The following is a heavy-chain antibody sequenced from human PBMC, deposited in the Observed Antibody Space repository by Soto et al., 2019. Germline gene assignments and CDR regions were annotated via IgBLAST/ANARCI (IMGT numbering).Heavy chain of an antibody. Sequence: SSVKVSCQASGGTFSSYVISWVRQAPGQGLEWMGGIIPIFGTANYAQKFQGRVTITADESTSTAYMELSSLRSEDTAVYYCARDWISTSPEGYYYVMDFWGQGTTVTVSS. D-gene: IGHD2-2*01. CDR3: ARDWISTSPEGYYYVMDF. J-gene: IGHJ6*02. V-gene: IGHV1-69*13. CDR2: IIPIFGTA. CDR1: GGTFSSYV.